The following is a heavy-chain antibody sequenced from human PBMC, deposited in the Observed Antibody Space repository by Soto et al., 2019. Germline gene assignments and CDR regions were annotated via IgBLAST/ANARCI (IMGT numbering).Heavy chain of an antibody. V-gene: IGHV1-18*01. CDR2: ISAYNGNT. J-gene: IGHJ4*02. Sequence: AAVKVSCKASGYTFTSYGISLVRHYPGQWLEWIGWISAYNGNTNYAQKLQGRVTMTTDTSTSTAYMELRSLRSDDTAVYYCARDHPEDYGDYRPFDYWGQGTLVTVSS. CDR1: GYTFTSYG. D-gene: IGHD4-17*01. CDR3: ARDHPEDYGDYRPFDY.